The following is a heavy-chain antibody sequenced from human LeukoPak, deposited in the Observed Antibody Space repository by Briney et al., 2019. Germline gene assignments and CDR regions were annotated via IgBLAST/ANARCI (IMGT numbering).Heavy chain of an antibody. D-gene: IGHD6-19*01. Sequence: GGSLRLSCATSGFSFSDYYMSWIRQAPGKGLECVSFISASGTSISYADSVKGRFTISRDNAKNSLYLQMNSLRAEDMALYYCAKGSSASIAVAGTPQPVDYWGQGTLVTVSS. V-gene: IGHV3-11*01. CDR1: GFSFSDYY. CDR3: AKGSSASIAVAGTPQPVDY. CDR2: ISASGTSI. J-gene: IGHJ4*02.